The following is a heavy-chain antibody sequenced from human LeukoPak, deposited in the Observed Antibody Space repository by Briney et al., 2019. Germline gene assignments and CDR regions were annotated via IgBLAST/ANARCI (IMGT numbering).Heavy chain of an antibody. Sequence: SETLSLTCTVSGVSIRSSYYYWGWIRQPPGKGLEWIGYIYYSGSTNYNPSLKSRVTISVDTSKNQFSLKLSSVTAADTAVYYCARASIFGVVIIPHAFDIWGQGTMVTVSS. CDR2: IYYSGST. V-gene: IGHV4-61*05. CDR1: GVSIRSSYYY. J-gene: IGHJ3*02. CDR3: ARASIFGVVIIPHAFDI. D-gene: IGHD3-3*01.